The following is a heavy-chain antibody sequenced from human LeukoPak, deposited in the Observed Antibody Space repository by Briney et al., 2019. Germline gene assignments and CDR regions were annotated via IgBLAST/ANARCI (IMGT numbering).Heavy chain of an antibody. Sequence: PGGSLRLSCAASGFTFSSYSMNWVRHAPGKGLEWVSSISSSSSYIYYADSVKGRFTISRDNAKNSLYLQMNSLRAEDTAVYYCARGVKPYYDFWSGYDDAFDIWGQGTMVTVSS. V-gene: IGHV3-21*01. CDR1: GFTFSSYS. CDR3: ARGVKPYYDFWSGYDDAFDI. D-gene: IGHD3-3*01. CDR2: ISSSSSYI. J-gene: IGHJ3*02.